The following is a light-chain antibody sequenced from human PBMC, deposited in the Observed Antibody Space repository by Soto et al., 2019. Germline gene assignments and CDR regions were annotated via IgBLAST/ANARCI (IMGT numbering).Light chain of an antibody. CDR2: SNS. Sequence: QSVLTQPPSASGTPGQRVTISCSGSSSNIGSNYVFWYQQLPGAAPKLLIYSNSQRPSGVPDRFSGSKSGTSASLAIRGLRSEDEAEYCCAAWDDSLGGQVFGGGTKLTVL. CDR1: SSNIGSNY. J-gene: IGLJ3*02. CDR3: AAWDDSLGGQV. V-gene: IGLV1-47*02.